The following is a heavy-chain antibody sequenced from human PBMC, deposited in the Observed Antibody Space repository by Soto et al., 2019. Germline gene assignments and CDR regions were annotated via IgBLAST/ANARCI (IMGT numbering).Heavy chain of an antibody. V-gene: IGHV3-30*18. CDR2: ISYDGSNK. CDR3: AKMGPGSYFLDY. Sequence: GGSLRLSCAASGFTFSSYGMHWVRQAPGKGLEWVAVISYDGSNKYYADSVKGRFTISRDNSKNTLYLQMNSLRAEDTAVYYCAKMGPGSYFLDYWGQGTLVTVS. CDR1: GFTFSSYG. J-gene: IGHJ4*02. D-gene: IGHD1-26*01.